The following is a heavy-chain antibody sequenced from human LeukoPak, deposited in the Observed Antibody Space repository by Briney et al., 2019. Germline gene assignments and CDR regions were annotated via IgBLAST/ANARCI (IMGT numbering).Heavy chain of an antibody. CDR1: GFTFSSYA. V-gene: IGHV3-23*01. J-gene: IGHJ4*02. Sequence: SGGSLRLSCAVSGFTFSSYAMSWVRQAPGKGLEWVSAISGSGGSTYYADSVKGRFTISRDNSKNTLYLQMNSLRAEDTAVYYCAKAYCSSTSCLKLGGYFDYWGQGTLVTVSS. D-gene: IGHD2-2*01. CDR3: AKAYCSSTSCLKLGGYFDY. CDR2: ISGSGGST.